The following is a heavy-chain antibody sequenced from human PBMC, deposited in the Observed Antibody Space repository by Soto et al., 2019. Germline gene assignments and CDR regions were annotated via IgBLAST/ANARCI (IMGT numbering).Heavy chain of an antibody. CDR1: GFTFSSYG. CDR3: ARDSSGYYGWGAFDI. D-gene: IGHD3-22*01. V-gene: IGHV3-33*01. J-gene: IGHJ3*02. Sequence: GGSLRLSCAASGFTFSSYGMHWVRQAPGKGLEWVAVIWYDGSNKYYADSVKGRFTISRDNSKNTLYLQMNSLRAEDTAVYYCARDSSGYYGWGAFDIWGQGTMVTVSS. CDR2: IWYDGSNK.